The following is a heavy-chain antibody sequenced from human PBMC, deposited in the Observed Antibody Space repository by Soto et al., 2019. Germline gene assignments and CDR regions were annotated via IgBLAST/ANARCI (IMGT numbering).Heavy chain of an antibody. Sequence: QVTLKESGPVLVKPTETLTLTCTVSGFSLSNARMSVSWIRQPPGKALEWLAHVFSNDEKSYSTSLKSRLTISKDTAKSQVVLTMTNMDPVDTATYYCARIAQGEGPDDFRTQRRMAWFDPWGQGTLVTVSS. V-gene: IGHV2-26*01. J-gene: IGHJ5*02. D-gene: IGHD3-3*01. CDR3: ARIAQGEGPDDFRTQRRMAWFDP. CDR2: VFSNDEK. CDR1: GFSLSNARMS.